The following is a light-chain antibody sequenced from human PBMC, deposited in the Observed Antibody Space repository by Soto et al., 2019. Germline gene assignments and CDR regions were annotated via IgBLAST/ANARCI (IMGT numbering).Light chain of an antibody. J-gene: IGKJ4*01. CDR2: GAS. CDR3: RQYGRSLGFA. V-gene: IGKV3-20*01. CDR1: QCIRND. Sequence: LSASVWDIVTITCRSSQCIRNDLSWYQQRPGQAPRLLIYGASTRAAGIPDRFSGSGSGTDFTLTITRLEPEDSAVYYCRQYGRSLGFAFGGGTKV.